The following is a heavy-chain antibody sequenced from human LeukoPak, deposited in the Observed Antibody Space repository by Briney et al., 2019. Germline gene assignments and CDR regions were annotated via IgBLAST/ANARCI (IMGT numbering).Heavy chain of an antibody. CDR3: TSLVGSPTY. CDR1: GFNFQYAW. V-gene: IGHV3-15*01. D-gene: IGHD4-23*01. Sequence: GGSLRLSCAGSGFNFQYAWMTWVRQAPRKGLEWVGRIKSKRGGETTDYAALVKSRFSISRDDSKNTVYLQMNSLRTEDTAVYYCTSLVGSPTYWGQGTLVAVSS. J-gene: IGHJ4*02. CDR2: IKSKRGGETT.